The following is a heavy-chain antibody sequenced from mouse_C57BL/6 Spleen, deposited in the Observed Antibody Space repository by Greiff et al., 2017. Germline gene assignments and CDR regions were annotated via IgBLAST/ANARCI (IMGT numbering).Heavy chain of an antibody. Sequence: VKLQESGAELARPGASVKLSCKASGYTFTSYGISWVKQRTGQGLEWIGEIYPRSGNTYYNEKFKGKATLTADKSSSTAYMELRSLTSEDSAVYFCALNYYGSSYRFAYWGQGTLVTVSA. CDR3: ALNYYGSSYRFAY. CDR2: IYPRSGNT. J-gene: IGHJ3*01. V-gene: IGHV1-81*01. CDR1: GYTFTSYG. D-gene: IGHD1-1*01.